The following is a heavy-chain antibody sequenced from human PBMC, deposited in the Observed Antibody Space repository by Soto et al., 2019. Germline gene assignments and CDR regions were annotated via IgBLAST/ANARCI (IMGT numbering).Heavy chain of an antibody. D-gene: IGHD1-26*01. CDR1: GFTLSSYG. CDR3: ARDDRLVGTTYRSYCFDH. CDR2: IWYDGSNK. J-gene: IGHJ4*02. V-gene: IGHV3-33*01. Sequence: AGGSLRLSCAASGFTLSSYGMHWVRQAPGKGLEWVAGIWYDGSNKYYADSVRGRFIISRDNSRSTLYLQMNSLRAEDTAVYYCARDDRLVGTTYRSYCFDHWGQGTLVTAPQ.